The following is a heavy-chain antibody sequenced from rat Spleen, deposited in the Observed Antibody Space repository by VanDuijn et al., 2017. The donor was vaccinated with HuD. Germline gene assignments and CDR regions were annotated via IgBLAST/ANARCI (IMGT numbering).Heavy chain of an antibody. J-gene: IGHJ2*01. CDR3: ARHEYSSWDFDH. CDR1: GFTFSNYG. D-gene: IGHD1-2*01. V-gene: IGHV5-29*01. Sequence: EVQLVESGGGLVQPGRSLKLSCAASGFTFSNYGMAWVRQAPTKGLEWVATISYDGSSTYYRDSVKGRFTISRDNAKSTLYLQMDSLRSEDTATYYFARHEYSSWDFDHWGQGVMVTVSS. CDR2: ISYDGSST.